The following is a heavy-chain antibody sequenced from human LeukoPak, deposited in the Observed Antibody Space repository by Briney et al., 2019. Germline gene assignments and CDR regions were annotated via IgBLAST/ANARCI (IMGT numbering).Heavy chain of an antibody. D-gene: IGHD3-22*01. CDR1: GGTFSSYA. CDR3: ARGDYDSSGYYLD. V-gene: IGHV1-69*05. J-gene: IGHJ4*02. Sequence: SVTLSFTSSGGTFSSYAISWVRHAPAQGLERMGGIIPIFGTANYAQKFQGRVTITTDESTSTAYMELSSLRSEDTAVYYCARGDYDSSGYYLDWGQGTLVTVSS. CDR2: IIPIFGTA.